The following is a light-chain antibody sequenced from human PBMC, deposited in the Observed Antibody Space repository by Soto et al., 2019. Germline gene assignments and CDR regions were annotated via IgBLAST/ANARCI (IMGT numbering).Light chain of an antibody. J-gene: IGKJ4*01. CDR3: QQYGYLVT. CDR1: QSITNNY. V-gene: IGKV3-20*01. Sequence: EIVLTQSPATLSLSPGARAPLSCRASQSITNNYLAWYQQKPGRAHRLLIYGASSRATGIPDRFSGSGSGTDFTLTISRLEPEDFAMYYCQQYGYLVTFGGGTKVDIK. CDR2: GAS.